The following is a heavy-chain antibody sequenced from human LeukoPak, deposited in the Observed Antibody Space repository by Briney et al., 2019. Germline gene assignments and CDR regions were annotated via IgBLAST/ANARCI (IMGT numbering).Heavy chain of an antibody. V-gene: IGHV3-23*01. CDR2: LSTETDNT. Sequence: GGSLRLSWAASGFTFSRGMSWVRQAPGKGLEWVSSLSTETDNTYYAVSVKGRFTISRDISKNTLYLQMNSLRGEDTAVYYCARSPGGWFHDQWGQGTLVAVSS. CDR1: GFTFSRG. CDR3: ARSPGGWFHDQ. J-gene: IGHJ4*02. D-gene: IGHD6-19*01.